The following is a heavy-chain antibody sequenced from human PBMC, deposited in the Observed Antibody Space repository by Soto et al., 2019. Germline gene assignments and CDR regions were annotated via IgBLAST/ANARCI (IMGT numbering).Heavy chain of an antibody. D-gene: IGHD6-13*01. CDR1: GFTFSNAW. CDR2: IKSKTDGGTT. J-gene: IGHJ6*02. Sequence: GGSLRLSCAASGFTFSNAWMNWVRQAPGKGLEWVGRIKSKTDGGTTDYAAPVKGRFTISRDDSKNTLYLQMNSLKTEDTAVYYCTAAYSSSWYLQYYYGMDVWGQGTTVTVSS. CDR3: TAAYSSSWYLQYYYGMDV. V-gene: IGHV3-15*07.